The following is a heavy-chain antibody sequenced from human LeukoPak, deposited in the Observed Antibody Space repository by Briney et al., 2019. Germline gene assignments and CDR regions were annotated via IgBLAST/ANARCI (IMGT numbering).Heavy chain of an antibody. V-gene: IGHV4-61*05. D-gene: IGHD6-13*01. J-gene: IGHJ6*02. CDR1: GGSISSSSYY. CDR3: ARVNSNYYHYGMDV. Sequence: SETLSLTCTVSGGSISSSSYYWGWIRQPPGKGLEWIGYIYYSESTNYNPSLKSRVTISVDTSKNQFSLKLSSVTAADTAVYYCARVNSNYYHYGMDVWGQGTTVTVSS. CDR2: IYYSEST.